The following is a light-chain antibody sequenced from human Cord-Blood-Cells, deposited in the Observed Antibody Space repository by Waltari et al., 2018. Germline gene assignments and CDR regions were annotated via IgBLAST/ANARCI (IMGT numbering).Light chain of an antibody. V-gene: IGLV1-47*01. J-gene: IGLJ2*01. CDR3: AAWDDSLSGVV. CDR2: RNN. CDR1: SSNLRRNY. Sequence: QSVLTHPPSASRTSGQRVTISYSGSSSNLRRNYVYWYQQLPGTAPKLLIYRNNPRPSGVPDRFSGSTSGTSASLAISGLRSEDEADYYCAAWDDSLSGVVFGGGTKLTVL.